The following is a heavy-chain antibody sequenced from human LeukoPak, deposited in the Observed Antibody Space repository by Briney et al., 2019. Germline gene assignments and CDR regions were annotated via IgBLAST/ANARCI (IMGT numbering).Heavy chain of an antibody. CDR2: IYHSGST. CDR3: ARATGYSSRYNWFDP. D-gene: IGHD6-13*01. V-gene: IGHV4-38-2*02. Sequence: SETLSLTCTVSGYSISSGYYWSWIRQPPGKGLEWIGSIYHSGSTYYNPSLKSRVTISVDTSKNQFSLKLSSVTAADTAVYYCARATGYSSRYNWFDPWGQGTLVTVSS. CDR1: GYSISSGYY. J-gene: IGHJ5*02.